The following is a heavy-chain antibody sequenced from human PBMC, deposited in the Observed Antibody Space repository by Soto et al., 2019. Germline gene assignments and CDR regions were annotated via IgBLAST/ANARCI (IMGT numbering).Heavy chain of an antibody. CDR1: GGSISSSNW. V-gene: IGHV4-4*02. CDR3: ARRWGEGRVDY. D-gene: IGHD3-10*01. J-gene: IGHJ4*02. Sequence: QVQLQESGPGLVKPSGTLSLTCAVSGGSISSSNWWSWVRQPPGKGLEWIGEIYHSGNTNYNPSLQSRATMAVDKARNQFSLKLSSVTAGDTAVYYCARRWGEGRVDYWGPGTLVTVSS. CDR2: IYHSGNT.